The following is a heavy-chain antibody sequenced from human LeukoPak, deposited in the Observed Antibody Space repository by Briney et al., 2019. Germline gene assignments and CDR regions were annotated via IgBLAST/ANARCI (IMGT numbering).Heavy chain of an antibody. CDR3: ARGLGNYYFDY. D-gene: IGHD3-16*01. CDR1: GDSITSYY. CDR2: IYYSGIT. V-gene: IGHV4-59*01. Sequence: PSETLSLTCTVSGDSITSYYWSWIRQPPGKGLEWIAYIYYSGITNYNPSLKSRVTISVDTSKSQFPLKLSSVTAADTAVYYCARGLGNYYFDYWGQGTLVTVSS. J-gene: IGHJ4*02.